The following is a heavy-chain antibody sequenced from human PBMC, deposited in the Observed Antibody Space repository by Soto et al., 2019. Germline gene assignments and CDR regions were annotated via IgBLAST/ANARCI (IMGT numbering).Heavy chain of an antibody. CDR1: GFSLSDYD. V-gene: IGHV3-7*03. Sequence: GGSLRLSCEVSGFSLSDYDMHWVRQVSGKGLEWVANIXXXXSXXYYVDSVXXRFTISRDNAKNSLYLQMNSLRAEDTXXXXXARVRVVVPAALYYFDYWGQGTLVTVSS. D-gene: IGHD2-2*01. J-gene: IGHJ4*02. CDR2: IXXXXSXX. CDR3: ARVRVVVPAALYYFDY.